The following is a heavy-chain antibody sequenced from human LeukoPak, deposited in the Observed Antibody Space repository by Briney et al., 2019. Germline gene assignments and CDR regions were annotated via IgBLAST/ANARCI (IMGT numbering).Heavy chain of an antibody. CDR1: GYTFTTYG. CDR2: ISAYNGNT. CDR3: ARIPAVAGTSWFDP. J-gene: IGHJ5*02. V-gene: IGHV1-18*01. Sequence: ASVKVSCKASGYTFTTYGISWVRQAPGQGLEWMGWISAYNGNTNYAQKFQGRVTMTTDTSTSTAYMELRSLRSDDTAVYYCARIPAVAGTSWFDPWGQGTLVTVSS. D-gene: IGHD6-19*01.